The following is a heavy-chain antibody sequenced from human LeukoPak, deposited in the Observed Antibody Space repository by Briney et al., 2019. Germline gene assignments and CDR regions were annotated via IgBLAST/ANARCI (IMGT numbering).Heavy chain of an antibody. CDR2: IYYSGSS. D-gene: IGHD5-24*01. J-gene: IGHJ4*02. V-gene: IGHV4-31*03. CDR1: GGSINNGGYY. CDR3: ASHDGYNHY. Sequence: PSETLSLTCTVSGGSINNGGYYWSWIRQHPGKGLEWIGYIYYSGSSYYNPSLRSRVTISVDTSKNHFSLKLSSVTAADTAVYYCASHDGYNHYWGQGTLVTVSS.